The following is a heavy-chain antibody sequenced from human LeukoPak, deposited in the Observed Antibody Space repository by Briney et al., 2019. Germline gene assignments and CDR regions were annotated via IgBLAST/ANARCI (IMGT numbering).Heavy chain of an antibody. D-gene: IGHD2-2*01. CDR1: GFAFSSYA. J-gene: IGHJ4*02. CDR2: ISSSGGNT. V-gene: IGHV3-23*01. CDR3: AKGYCSSTNCYAAYFDY. Sequence: EESLRLSCAASGFAFSSYAMSWVRQAPGKGLEWVSGISSSGGNTYYADSVKGRFTISRDNSKNTLYLQMNSLRAEDTAVYYCAKGYCSSTNCYAAYFDYWGQGSLVTVSS.